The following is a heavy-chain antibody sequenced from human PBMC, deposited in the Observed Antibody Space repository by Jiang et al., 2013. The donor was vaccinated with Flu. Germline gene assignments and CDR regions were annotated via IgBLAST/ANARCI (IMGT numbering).Heavy chain of an antibody. Sequence: VLLKPSETLSLTCDVKGASLSGHYWTWIRQPPGKGLEWIGEINFLGTTNYNPSLKSRVTTSRDTSKNHFFLNVTSVTAADTAVYYCATGYFHYYMDVWGKGTSVIVSS. CDR3: ATGYFHYYMDV. V-gene: IGHV4-34*01. J-gene: IGHJ6*03. CDR1: GASLSGHY. CDR2: INFLGTT.